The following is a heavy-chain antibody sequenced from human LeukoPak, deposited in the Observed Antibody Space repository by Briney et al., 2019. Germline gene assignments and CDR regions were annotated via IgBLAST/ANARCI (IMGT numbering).Heavy chain of an antibody. D-gene: IGHD3-22*01. Sequence: PGGSLRLSCAASGFTFSSYGMHWVRQAPGKGLEWVAVIWYDGSNKYYAGSVKGRFTISRDNSKNTLYLQMNSLRAEDTAVYYCARDFYYYDSSGYPFYYSDYWGQGTLVTVSS. CDR1: GFTFSSYG. CDR2: IWYDGSNK. CDR3: ARDFYYYDSSGYPFYYSDY. J-gene: IGHJ4*02. V-gene: IGHV3-33*01.